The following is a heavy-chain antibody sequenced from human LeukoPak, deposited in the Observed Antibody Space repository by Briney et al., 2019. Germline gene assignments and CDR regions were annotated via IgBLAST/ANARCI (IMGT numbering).Heavy chain of an antibody. V-gene: IGHV1-18*01. CDR2: ISAYNGNT. CDR3: ARESYYYYYGMDV. J-gene: IGHJ6*02. CDR1: GYTFTSYG. Sequence: ASVKVSCKASGYTFTSYGISWVRQAPGQGLEWMGWISAYNGNTNYAQKLQGRVTMTTDTSTSTAYMELRSLRSDDTAVYYCARESYYYYYGMDVWGQGTAVTVSS.